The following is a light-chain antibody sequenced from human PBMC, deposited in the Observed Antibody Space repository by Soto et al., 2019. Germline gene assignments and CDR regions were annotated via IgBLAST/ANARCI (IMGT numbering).Light chain of an antibody. CDR1: QSIRTN. Sequence: EIVMTQSPATLSVSPGERAILSCSASQSIRTNVAWYQQRPGQAPRLLIYGASTRATDIPARFSGSGSGTEFTLTISSLQSEDFAIHYCQKYNHWTSITFGQGTRLEF. CDR3: QKYNHWTSIT. J-gene: IGKJ5*01. CDR2: GAS. V-gene: IGKV3-15*01.